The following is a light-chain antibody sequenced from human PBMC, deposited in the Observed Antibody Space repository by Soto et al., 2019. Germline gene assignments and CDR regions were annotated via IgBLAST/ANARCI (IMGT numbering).Light chain of an antibody. J-gene: IGLJ1*01. V-gene: IGLV2-23*02. CDR3: CSYAGSGTGV. CDR2: EVS. Sequence: QAVVTQPASVSGSPGQSITLSCTGTSSGVGTYNLVSWYEQLPGKAPKLIIYEVSKRPSGFSNRFSGSKSGNTASLTISGLQAEDEADYYCCSYAGSGTGVFGTGTKLTV. CDR1: SSGVGTYNL.